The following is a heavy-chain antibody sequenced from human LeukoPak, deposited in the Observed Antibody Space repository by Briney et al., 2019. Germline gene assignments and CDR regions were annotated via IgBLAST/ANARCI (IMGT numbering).Heavy chain of an antibody. D-gene: IGHD3-16*02. CDR3: ARGLRLGELSLGYGY. Sequence: ASVKVSCKASGYTFTSYDINWVRQATGQGLEWMGRINPNSGGTNYAQKFQGRVTMTRDTSISTAYMELSRLRSDDTAVYYCARGLRLGELSLGYGYWGQGTLVTVSS. CDR2: INPNSGGT. CDR1: GYTFTSYD. J-gene: IGHJ4*02. V-gene: IGHV1-2*06.